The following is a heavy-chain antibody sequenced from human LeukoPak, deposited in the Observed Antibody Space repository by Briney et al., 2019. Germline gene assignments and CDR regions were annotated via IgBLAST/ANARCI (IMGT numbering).Heavy chain of an antibody. CDR3: TRAREYIVVVPAARGGTGPYFDY. Sequence: GGSLRLSCTASGFTFGDYAMSWFRQAPGKGLEWVGFIRSKAYGGTTEYAASVKGRFTISRDDSKSIAYLQMNSLKTEDTAVYYCTRAREYIVVVPAARGGTGPYFDYWGQGTLVTVSS. CDR1: GFTFGDYA. J-gene: IGHJ4*02. D-gene: IGHD2-2*01. V-gene: IGHV3-49*03. CDR2: IRSKAYGGTT.